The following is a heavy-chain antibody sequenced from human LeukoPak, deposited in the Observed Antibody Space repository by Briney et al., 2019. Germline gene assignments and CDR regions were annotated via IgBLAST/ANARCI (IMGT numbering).Heavy chain of an antibody. J-gene: IGHJ4*02. CDR2: IYPGDSDA. CDR3: ARRRDLYSGSYYPFDY. D-gene: IGHD1-26*01. Sequence: GESLKISCKGSGYSFTNYWIGWVRQMPGKGLKWMGVIYPGDSDARYSPSFQGQVTISADKSISTAYLQWSSLKASDTAMYYCARRRDLYSGSYYPFDYWGQGTLVTVSS. V-gene: IGHV5-51*01. CDR1: GYSFTNYW.